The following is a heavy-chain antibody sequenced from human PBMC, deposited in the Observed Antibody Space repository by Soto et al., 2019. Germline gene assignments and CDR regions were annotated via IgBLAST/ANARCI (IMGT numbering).Heavy chain of an antibody. D-gene: IGHD1-26*01. CDR2: INAGNGNT. CDR1: GCTFTSYA. CDR3: ARVLVGATPVDY. V-gene: IGHV1-3*01. J-gene: IGHJ4*02. Sequence: QVQLVQSGAEAKKPGASVKVSCKASGCTFTSYAMHWVRQAPGQRLEWMGWINAGNGNTKYSQKFQGRVTITRDTSASTAYMELSSLRSEDTAVYYCARVLVGATPVDYWGQGTLVTVSS.